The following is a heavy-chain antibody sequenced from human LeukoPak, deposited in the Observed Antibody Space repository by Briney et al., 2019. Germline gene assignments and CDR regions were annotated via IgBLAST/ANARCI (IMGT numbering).Heavy chain of an antibody. J-gene: IGHJ4*02. Sequence: SETLSLSCTVSGYSISSGHYWGWMRQSPGKRLEWIATIHHSGSTYYNPSLKSRVSISVDTSKNQFSLKLSSVTAADTAVYYCARAIFGPWYFDYWGQGTLVTVSS. D-gene: IGHD3-3*01. CDR3: ARAIFGPWYFDY. CDR2: IHHSGST. V-gene: IGHV4-38-2*02. CDR1: GYSISSGHY.